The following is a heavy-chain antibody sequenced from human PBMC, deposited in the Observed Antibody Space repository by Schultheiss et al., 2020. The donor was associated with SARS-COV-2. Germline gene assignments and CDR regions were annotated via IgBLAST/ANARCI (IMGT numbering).Heavy chain of an antibody. CDR2: IYSGGST. D-gene: IGHD2-15*01. CDR1: GFTVSSNY. V-gene: IGHV3-53*01. J-gene: IGHJ4*02. CDR3: AKRIHHCPGASCPEW. Sequence: GGSLRLSCAASGFTVSSNYMSWVRQAPGKGLEWVSVIYSGGSTYYADSVKGRFTISRDNSKNTLYLQMNSLRAEDTAIYYCAKRIHHCPGASCPEWWGRGTLVTVSS.